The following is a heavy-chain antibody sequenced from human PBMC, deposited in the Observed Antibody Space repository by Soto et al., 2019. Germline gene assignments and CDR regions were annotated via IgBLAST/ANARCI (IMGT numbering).Heavy chain of an antibody. J-gene: IGHJ6*02. CDR3: ARASSITMVRGVNYGMDV. Sequence: SLRLSCAASGFTFSSYGMHWVRQAPGKGLEWVAVIWYDGSNKYYADSVKGRFTISRDNSKNTLYLQMNSLRAEDTAVYYCARASSITMVRGVNYGMDVWGQGTTVTVSS. CDR2: IWYDGSNK. V-gene: IGHV3-33*01. D-gene: IGHD3-10*01. CDR1: GFTFSSYG.